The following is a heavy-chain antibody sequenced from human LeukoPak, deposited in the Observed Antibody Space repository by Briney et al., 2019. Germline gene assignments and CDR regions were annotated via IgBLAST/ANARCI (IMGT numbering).Heavy chain of an antibody. CDR2: INPNSGGT. Sequence: ASVKVSCKASGYTFTGYYMHWVRQAPGQGLEWMGWINPNSGGTNYAQKLQGRVTMTRDTSISTAYMELSRLRSDDTAVYYCARDRYCSSNSCFGNLFDYWGQGSLVTVSS. CDR1: GYTFTGYY. V-gene: IGHV1-2*02. CDR3: ARDRYCSSNSCFGNLFDY. D-gene: IGHD2-2*01. J-gene: IGHJ4*02.